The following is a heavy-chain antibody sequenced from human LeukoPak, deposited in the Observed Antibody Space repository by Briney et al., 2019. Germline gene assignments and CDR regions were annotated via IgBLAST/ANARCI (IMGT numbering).Heavy chain of an antibody. V-gene: IGHV4-39*01. CDR3: ARQGGSSSWYEGENFDC. CDR2: IYYSGST. J-gene: IGHJ4*02. Sequence: PSETLSLTCTVSGGSISSSSYYWGWIRQPPGKGLEWIGSIYYSGSTYYNPSLKSRVTISVDTSKNQFSLKLSSVTAADTAVYYCARQGGSSSWYEGENFDCWGQGTLVTVSS. CDR1: GGSISSSSYY. D-gene: IGHD6-13*01.